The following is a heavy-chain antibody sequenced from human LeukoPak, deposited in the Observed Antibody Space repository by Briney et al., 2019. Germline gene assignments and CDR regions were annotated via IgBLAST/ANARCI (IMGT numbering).Heavy chain of an antibody. J-gene: IGHJ4*02. CDR3: ARGKYSSSFSVVDY. CDR2: INPNSGGR. Sequence: ASVKVSCKASGYTFTGYYMHWVRQAPGQGLEWMGWINPNSGGRNYTQKFQDRVTMTRDTSISTAYMELSSLTSDDTAVYYCARGKYSSSFSVVDYWGQGTLVTVSS. V-gene: IGHV1-2*02. CDR1: GYTFTGYY. D-gene: IGHD6-6*01.